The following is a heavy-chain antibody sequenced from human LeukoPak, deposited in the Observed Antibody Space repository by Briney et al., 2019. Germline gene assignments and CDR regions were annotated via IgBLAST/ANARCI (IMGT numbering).Heavy chain of an antibody. CDR3: ARVDCSSTSCSEAFDI. V-gene: IGHV4-59*11. J-gene: IGHJ3*02. D-gene: IGHD2-2*01. Sequence: SETLSLTCTVSGCSISSHYWSWIRQPPGKGLEWIGYIYYSGSTNYNTSLKSRVTISVDTSKNQFSLKLSSVTAADTAVYYCARVDCSSTSCSEAFDIWGQGTMVTVSS. CDR2: IYYSGST. CDR1: GCSISSHY.